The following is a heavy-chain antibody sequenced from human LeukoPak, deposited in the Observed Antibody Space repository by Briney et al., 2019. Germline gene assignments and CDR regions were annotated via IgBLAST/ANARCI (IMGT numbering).Heavy chain of an antibody. J-gene: IGHJ4*02. CDR1: GYKFSNYW. D-gene: IGHD6-6*01. CDR2: IYPGDSDT. CDR3: ARQEYSSSSAPVY. Sequence: KVSCKGSGYKFSNYWIAWVRQMPGKGLEWMGIIYPGDSDTRYGPSFQGQVTISADKSISTAYLQWSSLKASDTAMYYCARQEYSSSSAPVYWGQGTLVTVSS. V-gene: IGHV5-51*01.